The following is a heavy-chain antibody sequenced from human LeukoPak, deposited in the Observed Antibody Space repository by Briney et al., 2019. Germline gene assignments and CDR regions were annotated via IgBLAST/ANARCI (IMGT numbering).Heavy chain of an antibody. CDR1: GYTLTELS. V-gene: IGHV1-24*01. CDR2: FDPEDGET. D-gene: IGHD4-23*01. Sequence: ASVKVSCKVSGYTLTELSMHWVRQAPGKGLEWMGGFDPEDGETIYAQKFQGRVTMTEDTSTDTAYMELSSLRSEDTAVYYCATGMVPSSSKVVTGLWAFDIWGQGTMVTVSS. J-gene: IGHJ3*02. CDR3: ATGMVPSSSKVVTGLWAFDI.